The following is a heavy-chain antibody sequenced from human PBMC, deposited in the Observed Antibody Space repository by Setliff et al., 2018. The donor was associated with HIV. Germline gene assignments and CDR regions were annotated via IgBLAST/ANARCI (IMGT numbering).Heavy chain of an antibody. D-gene: IGHD2-8*02. J-gene: IGHJ5*02. CDR3: AKDIPGPAINRGRIKTWFDP. CDR1: GYSFTDYY. Sequence: GASVKVSCKASGYSFTDYYIHWVQQAPGKGLEWMGRVDPADEERIYAEKFQGRVIITADTSTDTAYMELSILRSEEAALYYCAKDIPGPAINRGRIKTWFDPWGEGTLVTVSS. CDR2: VDPADEER. V-gene: IGHV1-69-2*01.